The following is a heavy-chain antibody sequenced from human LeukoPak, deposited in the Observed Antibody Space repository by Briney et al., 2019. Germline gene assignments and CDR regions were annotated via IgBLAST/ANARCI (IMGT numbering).Heavy chain of an antibody. Sequence: GGSLRLSCAASGFTFSSYSMNWVRQAPGKGLEWVSYISSSSSTIYYADSVKGRFTISRDNAKNSLYLQMNSLRAEDTAVYYCAKQVMGAGLPQRGFDYWGQGTLVTVSS. V-gene: IGHV3-48*04. J-gene: IGHJ4*02. CDR2: ISSSSSTI. D-gene: IGHD3-16*01. CDR3: AKQVMGAGLPQRGFDY. CDR1: GFTFSSYS.